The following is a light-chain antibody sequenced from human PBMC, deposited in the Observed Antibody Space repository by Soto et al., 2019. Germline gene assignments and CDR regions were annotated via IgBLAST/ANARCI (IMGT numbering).Light chain of an antibody. V-gene: IGKV3-20*01. CDR2: GVS. J-gene: IGKJ1*01. CDR1: QRVDNTF. Sequence: EIVLTQSPGCLSLSPGERATLSCRASQRVDNTFFAWYQKKPGQAPRLLMYGVSKRATGIPDRFSGSGSGTDFTLTISRLEPEDFAVYYCQQYMSSVTFGQGTRVEIK. CDR3: QQYMSSVT.